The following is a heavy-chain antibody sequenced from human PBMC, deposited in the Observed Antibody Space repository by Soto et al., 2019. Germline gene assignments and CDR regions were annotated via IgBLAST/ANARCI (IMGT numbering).Heavy chain of an antibody. D-gene: IGHD3-3*01. J-gene: IGHJ6*02. V-gene: IGHV1-46*01. Sequence: QMQLVQSGAEVKKPGASVKVSCKASGYTFTSYQMHWVRQDPGQGLEWMGIINPSGGRITYAPRFQGRVVMTRDTSTNTVYMELRRLRSEDTAVYYCARDGPPTTTGVGPSYTMDVWGQGTTVTVS. CDR3: ARDGPPTTTGVGPSYTMDV. CDR2: INPSGGRI. CDR1: GYTFTSYQ.